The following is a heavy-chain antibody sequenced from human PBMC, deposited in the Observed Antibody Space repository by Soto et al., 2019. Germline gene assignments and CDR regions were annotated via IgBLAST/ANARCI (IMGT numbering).Heavy chain of an antibody. D-gene: IGHD6-19*01. J-gene: IGHJ4*02. CDR3: ARVGSSGWSPDY. V-gene: IGHV4-59*11. CDR2: IFYSGSTTY. CDR1: GGSISGHY. Sequence: SETLSLTCTVSGGSISGHYWIWIRQPPGEGMEWIGYIFYSGSTTYNNNPSLKSRVSISVDTPKNQFYLRLSSVTAADTAVYYCARVGSSGWSPDYWGQGTLVTVSS.